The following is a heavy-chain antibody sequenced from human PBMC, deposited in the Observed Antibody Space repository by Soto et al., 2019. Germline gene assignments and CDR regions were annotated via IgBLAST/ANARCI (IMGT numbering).Heavy chain of an antibody. Sequence: GASVKVSCKASGYTFTSYAMHWVHQAPGQRLEWMGWINAGNGNTKYSQKFQGRVTITRDTSASTAYMELSSLRSEDTAVYYCARDLRRITGTTYWFDPWGQGTLVTVS. CDR1: GYTFTSYA. CDR3: ARDLRRITGTTYWFDP. J-gene: IGHJ5*02. CDR2: INAGNGNT. V-gene: IGHV1-3*01. D-gene: IGHD1-7*01.